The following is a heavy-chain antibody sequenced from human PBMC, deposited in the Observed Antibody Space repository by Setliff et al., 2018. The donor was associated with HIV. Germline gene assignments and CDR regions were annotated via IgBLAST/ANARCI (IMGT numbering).Heavy chain of an antibody. CDR1: GFSFSSYA. V-gene: IGHV3-30-3*01. D-gene: IGHD3-22*01. CDR2: MPYDGRDT. CDR3: ATGRDSSRADY. J-gene: IGHJ4*02. Sequence: SLRLSCAASGFSFSSYAVHWVRQAPGKGLEWVAGMPYDGRDTYYVDSVKGRFTLSRDNSKNTLYLQMNSLKTEDTALYYCATGRDSSRADYWGQGALVTVSS.